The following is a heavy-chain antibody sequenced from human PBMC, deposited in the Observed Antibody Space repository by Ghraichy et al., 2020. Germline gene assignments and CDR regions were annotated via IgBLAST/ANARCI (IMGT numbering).Heavy chain of an antibody. Sequence: SETLSLTCTVSGGSISSYYWSWIRQPPGKGLEWFGYIYYSGSTNYNPSLRSRVTISVDTSKNQFSLKLSSVTAADTAMYYCARASGTPYSYGYGYFDYWGQGTLVTVSS. CDR3: ARASGTPYSYGYGYFDY. D-gene: IGHD5-18*01. J-gene: IGHJ4*02. CDR2: IYYSGST. CDR1: GGSISSYY. V-gene: IGHV4-59*01.